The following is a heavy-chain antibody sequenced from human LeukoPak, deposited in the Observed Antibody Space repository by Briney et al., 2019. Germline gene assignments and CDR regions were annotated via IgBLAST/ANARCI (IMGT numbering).Heavy chain of an antibody. CDR3: ARGGYYYDSSGYPSTIDY. CDR1: GFTFSDYY. Sequence: GGSLRLSCAASGFTFSDYYMSWIRQAPGKGLEWVPYISSSGSTIYYADSVKGRFTISRDNAKNSLYLQMNSLRAEDTAVYYCARGGYYYDSSGYPSTIDYWGQGTLVTVSS. J-gene: IGHJ4*02. D-gene: IGHD3-22*01. V-gene: IGHV3-11*04. CDR2: ISSSGSTI.